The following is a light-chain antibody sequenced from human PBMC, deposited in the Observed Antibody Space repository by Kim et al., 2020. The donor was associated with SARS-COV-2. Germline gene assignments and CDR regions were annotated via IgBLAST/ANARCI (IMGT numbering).Light chain of an antibody. V-gene: IGKV3-15*01. CDR3: QSYSDWPMYT. Sequence: EMVMTQSPATLSVSPGETATLSCRTSQTIHKNLAWLQQRRGQAPRLLIYDISKRATGVPAKFSGSGSGTEFTLTITSLQAEDFALYYCQSYSDWPMYTFGQGTKLEI. CDR1: QTIHKN. J-gene: IGKJ2*01. CDR2: DIS.